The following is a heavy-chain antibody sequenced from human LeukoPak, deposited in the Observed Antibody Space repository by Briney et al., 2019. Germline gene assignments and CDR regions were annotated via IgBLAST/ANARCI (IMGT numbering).Heavy chain of an antibody. CDR2: TSPSGGTI. J-gene: IGHJ3*02. CDR3: AREKKTEWTTGAFDM. V-gene: IGHV3-11*01. D-gene: IGHD3-3*01. Sequence: KPGGSLRLSCAASGFTFSDYYMSWICQAPETGLEWLSYTSPSGGTIYYTDSVKGRFTMSRDNAQNALYLEMNSLRAEDTAVYYCAREKKTEWTTGAFDMWGQGTMVIVSS. CDR1: GFTFSDYY.